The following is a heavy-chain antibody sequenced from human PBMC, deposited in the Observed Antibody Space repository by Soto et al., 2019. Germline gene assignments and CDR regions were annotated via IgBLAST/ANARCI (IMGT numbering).Heavy chain of an antibody. CDR2: IIPIFGTA. CDR1: GGTFSSYA. D-gene: IGHD2-2*01. J-gene: IGHJ5*02. Sequence: QVQLVQSGAEVKKPGSSVKVSCKASGGTFSSYAISWVRQAPGQGLEWMGGIIPIFGTANYAQKFQGRVTITADESTSTAYMELSSLRSEDTAVYYCARGGRFGSAAAFDWFDPWGQGTLVTVSS. V-gene: IGHV1-69*12. CDR3: ARGGRFGSAAAFDWFDP.